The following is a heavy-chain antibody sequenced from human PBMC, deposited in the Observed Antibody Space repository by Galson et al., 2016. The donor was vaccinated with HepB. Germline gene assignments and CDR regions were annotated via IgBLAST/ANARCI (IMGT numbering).Heavy chain of an antibody. D-gene: IGHD3-22*01. V-gene: IGHV1-69*13. J-gene: IGHJ4*02. CDR2: IIPIFGTA. Sequence: SVKVSCKASGGTFSTYPMNWVRQAPGQGLQWMGRIIPIFGTANYSQKFQDRVTITADESTSTAYMELSSLRSEDTAVYYCAREPAPYYYDSSGYYFHKWGRGTLVTVSS. CDR3: AREPAPYYYDSSGYYFHK. CDR1: GGTFSTYP.